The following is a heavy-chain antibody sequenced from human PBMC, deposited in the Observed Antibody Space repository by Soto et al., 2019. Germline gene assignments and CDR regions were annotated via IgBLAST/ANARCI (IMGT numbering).Heavy chain of an antibody. D-gene: IGHD3-22*01. V-gene: IGHV1-69*13. CDR2: IIPIFGTA. CDR3: ARNRGVYYDSSGYYYAGTYYYYGMDV. CDR1: GGTFSSYA. J-gene: IGHJ6*02. Sequence: SVKVSCKASGGTFSSYAISWLRQAPGQGLEWMGGIIPIFGTANYAQKFQGRVTITADESTSTAYMELSSLRSEDTAVYYCARNRGVYYDSSGYYYAGTYYYYGMDVWGQGTTVTVSS.